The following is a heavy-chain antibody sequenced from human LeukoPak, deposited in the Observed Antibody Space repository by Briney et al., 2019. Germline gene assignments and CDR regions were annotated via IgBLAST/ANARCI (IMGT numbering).Heavy chain of an antibody. CDR3: AIKGSSGWPYYFDY. CDR2: ISGSGGST. CDR1: GFTFSSYG. J-gene: IGHJ4*02. V-gene: IGHV3-23*01. Sequence: PGGSLRLSCAASGFTFSSYGMSWVRQAPGKGLEWVSAISGSGGSTYYADSVKGRYTISRDNSKNTLYLQMNSLRAEDTAVYYCAIKGSSGWPYYFDYWGQGTLVTVSS. D-gene: IGHD6-19*01.